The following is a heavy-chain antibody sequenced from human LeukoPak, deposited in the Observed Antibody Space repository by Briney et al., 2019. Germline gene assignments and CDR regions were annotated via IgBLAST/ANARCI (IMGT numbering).Heavy chain of an antibody. CDR2: IYSSGSNI. CDR1: GFTFSSYE. Sequence: GGSLRLSCAASGFTFSSYEMNWVRQAPGKGLEWVSYIYSSGSNIYYADSVKGRLTISRDNAKNSLYLQMNSLRAEDTAVYYCAREGGDGYNVGFDYWGQGTLVTVSS. V-gene: IGHV3-48*03. J-gene: IGHJ4*02. CDR3: AREGGDGYNVGFDY. D-gene: IGHD5-24*01.